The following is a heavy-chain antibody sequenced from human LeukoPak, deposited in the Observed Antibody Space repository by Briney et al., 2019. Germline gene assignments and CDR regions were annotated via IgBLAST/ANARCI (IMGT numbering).Heavy chain of an antibody. CDR3: ARVVPNRKYDILTGYYTINYYCYYMDV. CDR1: GGSFSTYY. CDR2: IYTSGST. Sequence: SETLSLTCTVSGGSFSTYYWSWIRQPAGKGLEWIGRIYTSGSTNYNPSLKSRLTMSVDTSKNHFSLKLSSVTAADTAVYYCARVVPNRKYDILTGYYTINYYCYYMDVWGKGTTVTVSS. V-gene: IGHV4-4*07. J-gene: IGHJ6*03. D-gene: IGHD3-9*01.